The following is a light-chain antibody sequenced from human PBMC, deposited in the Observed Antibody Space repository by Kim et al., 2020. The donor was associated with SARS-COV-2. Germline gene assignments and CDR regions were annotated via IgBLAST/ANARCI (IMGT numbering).Light chain of an antibody. CDR1: QSVDGY. CDR2: NAS. CDR3: QKSRKSIT. Sequence: GEKDTTPGRERQSVDGYWAGLKQKPGKAPRLLSSNASNRAAGVPDRFRGSGSGKDFTLTISSREAEDFAVYYCQKSRKSITFGQGTRLEIK. V-gene: IGKV3-11*01. J-gene: IGKJ5*01.